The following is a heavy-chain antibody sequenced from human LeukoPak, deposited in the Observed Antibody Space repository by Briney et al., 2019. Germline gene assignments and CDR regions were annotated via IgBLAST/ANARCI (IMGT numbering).Heavy chain of an antibody. CDR2: ISYDGSNK. J-gene: IGHJ4*02. Sequence: GGSLRLSCAASGFTFSSYAMHWVRQAPGKGLEWVAVISYDGSNKYYADSVKGRFTISRDNSKNTLYLQMNSLRAEDTAVYYCAKDVARFGELLDHWGQGTLVTVSS. V-gene: IGHV3-30*04. CDR3: AKDVARFGELLDH. D-gene: IGHD3-10*01. CDR1: GFTFSSYA.